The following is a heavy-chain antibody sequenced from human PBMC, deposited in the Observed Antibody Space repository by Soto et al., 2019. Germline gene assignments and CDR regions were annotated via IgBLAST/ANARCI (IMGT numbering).Heavy chain of an antibody. CDR1: GGSISSGDYY. Sequence: QVQLQESGPGLVKPSQTLSLTCTVSGGSISSGDYYWSWIRQPPGKGLEWIGYIYYSGSTYYNPSLKSRVTISVDTSKNQFSLKLSSVTAADTAVYYCARGYYYDSSGPWVPGKSFYWYFDLWGRGTLVTVSS. CDR3: ARGYYYDSSGPWVPGKSFYWYFDL. CDR2: IYYSGST. D-gene: IGHD3-22*01. V-gene: IGHV4-30-4*01. J-gene: IGHJ2*01.